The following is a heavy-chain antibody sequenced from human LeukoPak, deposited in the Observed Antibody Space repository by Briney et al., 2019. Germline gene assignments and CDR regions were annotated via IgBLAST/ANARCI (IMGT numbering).Heavy chain of an antibody. V-gene: IGHV4-39*07. CDR1: GGSISSSIYY. D-gene: IGHD6-13*01. CDR3: ARNAAHFDS. CDR2: IYYSGST. J-gene: IGHJ4*02. Sequence: SETLSLTCTVSGGSISSSIYYWGWIRQSPGKGLEWIGSIYYSGSTNYNPSLKSRVTISLDTSKNQFSLRLTSVTAADTAVYYCARNAAHFDSWGQGTLVTVSS.